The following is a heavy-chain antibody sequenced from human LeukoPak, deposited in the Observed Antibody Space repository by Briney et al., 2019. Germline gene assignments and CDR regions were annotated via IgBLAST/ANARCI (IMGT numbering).Heavy chain of an antibody. Sequence: PGGSLRLSCAASGFTFSSYAMSWVRQAPGKGLEWVSAISGSGGSTYYADSVKGRFTISRDNSKNTLYLHMNSLRAEDTAVYYCAKAPKYCSSTSCYNFDYWGQGTLVTVSS. CDR2: ISGSGGST. CDR3: AKAPKYCSSTSCYNFDY. V-gene: IGHV3-23*01. CDR1: GFTFSSYA. J-gene: IGHJ4*02. D-gene: IGHD2-2*01.